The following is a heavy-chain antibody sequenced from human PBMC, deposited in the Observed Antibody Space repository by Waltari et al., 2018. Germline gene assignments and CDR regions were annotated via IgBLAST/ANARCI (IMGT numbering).Heavy chain of an antibody. CDR3: ARSGTYRGYFDY. V-gene: IGHV4-39*01. CDR1: GGSIGSSNNY. D-gene: IGHD1-26*01. Sequence: QLQLQESGPGLVKPSETLSLTCTVSGGSIGSSNNYWGWIRQPPGKGLEWIGSIYYSGNTYYNPSLKCRVTISVDTSKNQFSLRLSSATAADTAVYYCARSGTYRGYFDYWGQGTLVTVSS. J-gene: IGHJ4*02. CDR2: IYYSGNT.